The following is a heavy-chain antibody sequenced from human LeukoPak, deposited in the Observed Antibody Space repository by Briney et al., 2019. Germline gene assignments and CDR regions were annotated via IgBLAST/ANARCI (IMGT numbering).Heavy chain of an antibody. J-gene: IGHJ4*02. CDR3: ARHLRPYSSGAYFDY. Sequence: SGTLCLTCTVSGGSLSSYYWSWIRQPPGKGLEWIAYIYYSGSTNYNPSLKSRVTISVDTSKNQFSLKLSSVTAADTAVYYCARHLRPYSSGAYFDYWGQGTLVTVSS. D-gene: IGHD6-19*01. CDR1: GGSLSSYY. CDR2: IYYSGST. V-gene: IGHV4-59*08.